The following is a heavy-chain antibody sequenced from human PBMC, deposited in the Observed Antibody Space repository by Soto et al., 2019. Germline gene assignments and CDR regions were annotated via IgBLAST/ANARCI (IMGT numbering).Heavy chain of an antibody. CDR1: GLALVAFA. CDR2: IGGSSTTI. V-gene: IGHV3-48*02. Sequence: EVQLLESGGDLVQPGGSLGPSWAAPGLALVAFALNGSAQVPGKGWGWLSYIGGSSTTIYYADSVKGRFTISRDNAKNSLYLQMNSLRDEDTAVYYCAKHSRETTSCCGEDWGQGTLVTVSS. CDR3: AKHSRETTSCCGED. D-gene: IGHD2-21*01. J-gene: IGHJ4*02.